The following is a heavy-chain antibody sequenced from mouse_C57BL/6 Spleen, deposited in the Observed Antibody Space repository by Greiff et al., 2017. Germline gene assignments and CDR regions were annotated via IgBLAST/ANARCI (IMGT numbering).Heavy chain of an antibody. V-gene: IGHV1-7*01. D-gene: IGHD2-5*01. Sequence: QVQLKESGAELAKPGASVKLSCKASGYTFTSYWMHWVKQRPGQGLEWIGYINPSSGYTKYNQKFKDKATLTADKSSSTAYMQLSSLTYEDSAVYYCATSNYSNPGDFDYWGQGTTLTVSS. CDR3: ATSNYSNPGDFDY. CDR1: GYTFTSYW. J-gene: IGHJ2*01. CDR2: INPSSGYT.